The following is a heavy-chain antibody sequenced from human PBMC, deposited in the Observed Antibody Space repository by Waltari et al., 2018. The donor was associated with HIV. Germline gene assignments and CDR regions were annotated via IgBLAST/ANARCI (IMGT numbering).Heavy chain of an antibody. Sequence: EVQLFESVGDLVQPGASLILPSATSGFLFKHYAMTLGLLVPAKGLEWVSTITGRASATYYADYLEGRFSISRDKSNSNFYLQMKNLRAADTDTYFCAKTVQESPFYVDSSGFYFWGQGSLVTVAS. V-gene: IGHV3-23*01. J-gene: IGHJ4*02. CDR3: AKTVQESPFYVDSSGFYF. CDR2: ITGRASAT. D-gene: IGHD3-22*01. CDR1: GFLFKHYA.